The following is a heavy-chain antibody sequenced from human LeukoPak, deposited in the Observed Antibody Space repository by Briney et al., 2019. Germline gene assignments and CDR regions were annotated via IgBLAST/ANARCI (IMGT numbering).Heavy chain of an antibody. J-gene: IGHJ3*01. CDR3: ARGGEGYHDDAFEV. D-gene: IGHD5-24*01. V-gene: IGHV4-59*11. Sequence: KPSETLSLTCTVSGDSIRSHYCAWIRQSPGKGLEWIGHIYNSATTDYNPSFKSRVTISLDTSKKQFSLKMTSVTALDSAVYYCARGGEGYHDDAFEVWGLGTAVTVSS. CDR2: IYNSATT. CDR1: GDSIRSHY.